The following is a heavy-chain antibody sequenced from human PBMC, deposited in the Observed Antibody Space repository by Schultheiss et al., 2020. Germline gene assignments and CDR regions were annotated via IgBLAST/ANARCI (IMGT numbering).Heavy chain of an antibody. CDR2: IYYSGST. CDR3: ARDYYGSGSYYQVPGVYYYYYGMDV. Sequence: SETLSLTCTVSGGSISSGGYYWSWIRQHPGKGLEWIGYIYYSGSTYYNPSLKSRVTISVDTSKNQFSLKLSSVTAADTAVYYCARDYYGSGSYYQVPGVYYYYYGMDVWGQGTTVTVSS. CDR1: GGSISSGGYY. D-gene: IGHD3-10*01. V-gene: IGHV4-31*03. J-gene: IGHJ6*02.